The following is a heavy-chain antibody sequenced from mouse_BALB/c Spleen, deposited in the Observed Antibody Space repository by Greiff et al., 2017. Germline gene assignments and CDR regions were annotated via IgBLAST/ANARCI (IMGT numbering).Heavy chain of an antibody. J-gene: IGHJ4*01. CDR3: ARGGTTVVDAMDY. CDR1: GFTFSDYY. D-gene: IGHD1-1*01. CDR2: ISDGGSYT. Sequence: DVMLVESGGGLVKPGGSLKLSCAASGFTFSDYYMYWVRQTPEKRLEWVATISDGGSYTYYPDSVKGRFTISRDNAKNNLYLQMSSLKSEDTAMYYCARGGTTVVDAMDYWGQGTSVTVSS. V-gene: IGHV5-4*02.